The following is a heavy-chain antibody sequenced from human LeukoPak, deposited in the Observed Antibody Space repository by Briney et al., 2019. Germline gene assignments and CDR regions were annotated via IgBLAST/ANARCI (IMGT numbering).Heavy chain of an antibody. V-gene: IGHV3-30-3*01. J-gene: IGHJ3*02. Sequence: GGSLRLSCAASGFTFSSYAMHWVRQAPGKGLEWVAVISYDGSNKYYADSVKGRFTISRDNAKNSLYLQMNSLRAEDTAVYYCARARSNYDSSGYDAFDIWGQGTMVTVSS. CDR3: ARARSNYDSSGYDAFDI. CDR2: ISYDGSNK. CDR1: GFTFSSYA. D-gene: IGHD3-22*01.